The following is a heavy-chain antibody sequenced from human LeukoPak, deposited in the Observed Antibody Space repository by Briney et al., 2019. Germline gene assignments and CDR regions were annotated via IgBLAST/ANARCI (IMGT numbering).Heavy chain of an antibody. V-gene: IGHV1-3*01. Sequence: GASVKVSCKASGYTFTSCAMHWVRQAPGQRLEWMGWINAGNGNTKYSQKFQGRVTITRDTSASTAYMELSSLRSEDTAVYYCARDMVRGVIIRYGYWGQGTLVTVSP. D-gene: IGHD3-10*01. CDR2: INAGNGNT. CDR3: ARDMVRGVIIRYGY. J-gene: IGHJ4*02. CDR1: GYTFTSCA.